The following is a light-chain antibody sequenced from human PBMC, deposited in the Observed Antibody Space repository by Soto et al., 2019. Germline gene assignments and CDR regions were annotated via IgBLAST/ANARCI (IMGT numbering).Light chain of an antibody. Sequence: DIVMTQSPLSLPVTPGEPASISCRSSQSLLNSNGHNLLDWYLQKPGQSPQLLIYLGSNRASGVXDXXSGSGSGTDFTLKISRVEAEDVGVYYCMQALQTPRTFGQGTKVEIK. CDR3: MQALQTPRT. CDR2: LGS. V-gene: IGKV2-28*01. CDR1: QSLLNSNGHNL. J-gene: IGKJ1*01.